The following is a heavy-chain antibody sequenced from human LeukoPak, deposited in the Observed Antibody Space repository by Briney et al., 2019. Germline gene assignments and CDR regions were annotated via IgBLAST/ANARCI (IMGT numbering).Heavy chain of an antibody. CDR1: GYSFTSYW. Sequence: GESLKISCQGSGYSFTSYWIGWVRQMPGKGLEWMGIIYPGDSDTRYSPSFQGQVTISADKSISTAYLQWSSLKASDTAMYYCARPRYSSSWDDAFDIWGQGTMVTVSS. CDR2: IYPGDSDT. V-gene: IGHV5-51*01. CDR3: ARPRYSSSWDDAFDI. J-gene: IGHJ3*02. D-gene: IGHD6-13*01.